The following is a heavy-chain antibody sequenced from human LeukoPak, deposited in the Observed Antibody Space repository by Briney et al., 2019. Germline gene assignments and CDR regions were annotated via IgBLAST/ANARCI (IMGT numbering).Heavy chain of an antibody. Sequence: GRSLRLSCAASGFTFDDYAMHWVRQAPGKGLEWVSGISWNSGSIGYADSVKGRFTISRDNAKNSLYLQMNSPRAEDMALYYCAKDMGQHYYDSSGYYGGFDYWGQGTLVTVSS. J-gene: IGHJ4*02. CDR2: ISWNSGSI. CDR3: AKDMGQHYYDSSGYYGGFDY. CDR1: GFTFDDYA. D-gene: IGHD3-22*01. V-gene: IGHV3-9*03.